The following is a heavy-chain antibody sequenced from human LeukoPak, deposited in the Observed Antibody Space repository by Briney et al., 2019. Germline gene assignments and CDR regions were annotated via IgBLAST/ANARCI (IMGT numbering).Heavy chain of an antibody. CDR2: ISAYNGNT. J-gene: IGHJ4*02. Sequence: ASVKVSCKASGYTFTIHGISRVRQAPGQGLERKGWISAYNGNTTYAQKLQGRVTMTTDTSTSTAYMVLRSLRSDDTAVYYCARDLGYCSGGSCPGLWAQGTLVTVSS. D-gene: IGHD2-15*01. V-gene: IGHV1-18*01. CDR1: GYTFTIHG. CDR3: ARDLGYCSGGSCPGL.